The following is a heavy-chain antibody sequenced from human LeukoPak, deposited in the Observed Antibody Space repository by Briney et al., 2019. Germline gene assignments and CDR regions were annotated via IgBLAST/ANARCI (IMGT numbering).Heavy chain of an antibody. Sequence: GGSLRLSCAASGFTFSSYAMHWVRQAPGKGLEWVAVISYDGSNKYYADSVKGRFTISRDNSKNTLYLQMNSLRAEDTAVYYCARAGGVQKRGAFDYWGQGTLVTVSS. J-gene: IGHJ4*02. V-gene: IGHV3-30-3*01. CDR2: ISYDGSNK. D-gene: IGHD3-3*01. CDR1: GFTFSSYA. CDR3: ARAGGVQKRGAFDY.